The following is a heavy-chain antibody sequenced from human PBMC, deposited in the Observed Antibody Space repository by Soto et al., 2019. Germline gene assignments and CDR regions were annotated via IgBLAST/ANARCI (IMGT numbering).Heavy chain of an antibody. J-gene: IGHJ4*02. D-gene: IGHD3-22*01. CDR2: IDPSDSYT. CDR3: ARHTDYYDSSGLAHFDY. CDR1: GYSFTSYW. Sequence: PGESLKISCKGSGYSFTSYWISWVRQMPGKGLEWMGRIDPSDSYTNYSPSFQGHVTISADKSISTAYLQWSSLKASDTAMYYCARHTDYYDSSGLAHFDYWGQVTLVTVSS. V-gene: IGHV5-10-1*01.